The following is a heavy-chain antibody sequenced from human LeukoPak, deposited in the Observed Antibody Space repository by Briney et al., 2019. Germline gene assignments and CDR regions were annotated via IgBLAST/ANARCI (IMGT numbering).Heavy chain of an antibody. D-gene: IGHD3-10*01. CDR3: ARNMVRGSPVGIYWYFDL. J-gene: IGHJ2*01. CDR2: INPNSGGT. CDR1: GYTFTAYY. Sequence: ASVKVSCKASGYTFTAYYMHWVRQAPGQGLERMGWINPNSGGTKYAQQFQGRVTMTRDTSISTAYMELSRLTSDDTAVYYCARNMVRGSPVGIYWYFDLWGRGTLVTVSS. V-gene: IGHV1-2*02.